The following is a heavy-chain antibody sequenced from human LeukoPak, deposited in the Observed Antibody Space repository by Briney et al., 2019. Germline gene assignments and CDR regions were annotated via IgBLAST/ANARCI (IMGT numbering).Heavy chain of an antibody. CDR1: GYTFTSYD. CDR3: ARGNYYYYYMDV. CDR2: MNPNSGNT. V-gene: IGHV1-8*03. Sequence: ASVKVSCKASGYTFTSYDINWVRQATGQGLEWMGWMNPNSGNTGYAQKFQGRVTINRNTSISTAYMELSSLRSEDTAVYYCARGNYYYYYMDVWGKGTTVTVSS. J-gene: IGHJ6*03.